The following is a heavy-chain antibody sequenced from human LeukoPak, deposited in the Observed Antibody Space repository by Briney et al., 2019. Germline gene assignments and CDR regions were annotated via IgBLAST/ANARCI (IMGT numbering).Heavy chain of an antibody. D-gene: IGHD5-18*01. CDR2: ISWNSGSI. CDR3: AKDIDSYGYNFDY. V-gene: IGHV3-9*01. CDR1: GFTFDDYA. J-gene: IGHJ4*02. Sequence: PGGSLRLSCAASGFTFDDYAMHWVRQAPGKGLEWVSGISWNSGSIGYADSVKGRFTISRDNAKNSLYLQMNSLRAEDTALYYCAKDIDSYGYNFDYWGQGTLVTVSP.